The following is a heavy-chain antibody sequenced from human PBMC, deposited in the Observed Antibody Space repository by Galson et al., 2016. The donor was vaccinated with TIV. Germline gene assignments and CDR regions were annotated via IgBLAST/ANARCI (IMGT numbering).Heavy chain of an antibody. D-gene: IGHD3-22*01. CDR1: GFTFNTCG. J-gene: IGHJ4*02. V-gene: IGHV3-21*06. Sequence: SLRLSCAASGFTFNTCGMNWVRQAPGKGLECISSISSYSSYIYYADSVRGRFTISRDNAKNSVYLQMNSLRVEDTAVYYCVRDAPTDGSGYSGGYFDSWSQGTLVTVSS. CDR3: VRDAPTDGSGYSGGYFDS. CDR2: ISSYSSYI.